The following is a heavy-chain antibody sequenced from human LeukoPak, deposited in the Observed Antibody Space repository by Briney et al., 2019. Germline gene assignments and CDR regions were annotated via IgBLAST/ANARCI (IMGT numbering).Heavy chain of an antibody. D-gene: IGHD6-13*01. CDR2: SSGSSI. J-gene: IGHJ4*02. CDR3: AREGGSSWYVDY. CDR1: GFTFSDYY. Sequence: GGSLRLSCAASGFTFSDYYMSWIRQAPGKGLEWVSYSSGSSIYYADFVKGRFTISRDNAKNSLYLQMNSLRAEDTAVYYCAREGGSSWYVDYWGQGTLATVSS. V-gene: IGHV3-11*01.